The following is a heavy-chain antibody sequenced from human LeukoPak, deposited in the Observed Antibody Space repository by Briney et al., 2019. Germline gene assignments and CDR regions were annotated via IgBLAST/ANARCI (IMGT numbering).Heavy chain of an antibody. CDR2: IYHSGST. V-gene: IGHV4-38-2*02. J-gene: IGHJ4*02. CDR1: GYSISSGYY. CDR3: ARLGAPEYYFDY. Sequence: PSETLSLTCTVSGYSISSGYYWGWIRQPPGKGLEWIGSIYHSGSTYYNPSLKSRVTISVDTSKNQFSLRLSYVTAADTAVYYCARLGAPEYYFDYWGRGTLVTVSS. D-gene: IGHD1-26*01.